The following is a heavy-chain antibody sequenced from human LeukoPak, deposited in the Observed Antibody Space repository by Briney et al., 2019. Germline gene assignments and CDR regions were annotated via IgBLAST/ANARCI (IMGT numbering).Heavy chain of an antibody. J-gene: IGHJ6*03. D-gene: IGHD2-2*01. Sequence: GGSLRLSCAASGFTFSSYSMNWVRQAPGKGLEWVSSISSSSSYIYYADSVKGRFTISRDNAKNSLYLQMNSLRAEDTAVYYCARDFSGHDCSSTSCQRDYYYYMDVWGKGTTVTVSS. CDR2: ISSSSSYI. V-gene: IGHV3-21*01. CDR1: GFTFSSYS. CDR3: ARDFSGHDCSSTSCQRDYYYYMDV.